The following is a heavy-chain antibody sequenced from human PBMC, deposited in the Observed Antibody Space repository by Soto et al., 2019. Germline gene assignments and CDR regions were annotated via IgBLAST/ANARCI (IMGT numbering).Heavy chain of an antibody. V-gene: IGHV3-23*01. D-gene: IGHD3-9*01. CDR1: GFTFSSYA. CDR2: ISGSGGST. CDR3: AKEARYDILTGYSLNGPDYGMDV. Sequence: GGSLRLSCAASGFTFSSYAMSWVRQAPGKGLEWVSAISGSGGSTYYADSVKGRFTISRDNSKNTLYLQMNSLGAEDTAIYYCAKEARYDILTGYSLNGPDYGMDVWGQGPTVTVSS. J-gene: IGHJ6*02.